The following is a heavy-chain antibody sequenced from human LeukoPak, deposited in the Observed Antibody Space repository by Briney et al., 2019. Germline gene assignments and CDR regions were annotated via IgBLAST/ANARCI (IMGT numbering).Heavy chain of an antibody. J-gene: IGHJ6*03. CDR1: GFTFSDYY. V-gene: IGHV3-11*04. CDR2: ISSSGSTI. Sequence: GGSLRLSCAASGFTFSDYYMSWIRQAPGKGLEWVSYISSSGSTIYYADSVRGRFTISRDNAKNSLYLQMNSLRAEDTAVYYCARDWNHGGKWLLQSNSGPVYYYYYYMDVWGKGTTVTISS. D-gene: IGHD3-22*01. CDR3: ARDWNHGGKWLLQSNSGPVYYYYYYMDV.